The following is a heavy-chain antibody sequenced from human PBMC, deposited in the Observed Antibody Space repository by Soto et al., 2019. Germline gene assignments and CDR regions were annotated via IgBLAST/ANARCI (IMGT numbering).Heavy chain of an antibody. V-gene: IGHV3-30*09. CDR2: ISYGGDNK. Sequence: QVQLVESGGGVVQPGRSLRLSCAASGFIFSDYAMHWVRQAPGKGLEWVAVISYGGDNKSYADSVWGRFAISRDNLKNTLDLQMNSLNPEDTAIYHCAKARHSTSWYGLEADFWGQGTLVTVSS. CDR3: AKARHSTSWYGLEADF. CDR1: GFIFSDYA. D-gene: IGHD6-13*01. J-gene: IGHJ4*02.